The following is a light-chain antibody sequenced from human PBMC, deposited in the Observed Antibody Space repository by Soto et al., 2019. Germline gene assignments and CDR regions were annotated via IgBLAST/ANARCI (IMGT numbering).Light chain of an antibody. V-gene: IGKV3-11*01. Sequence: EIVMTQSPATLSVSPGARATLSCRASQRVDDSHLAWYQQKPGQAPRLLIYDASNRATGIPARFSGSGSGTDFTLTISSLEPEDFAVYYCQQRSNWPITFGQGTRLEIK. CDR3: QQRSNWPIT. CDR1: QRVDDSH. CDR2: DAS. J-gene: IGKJ5*01.